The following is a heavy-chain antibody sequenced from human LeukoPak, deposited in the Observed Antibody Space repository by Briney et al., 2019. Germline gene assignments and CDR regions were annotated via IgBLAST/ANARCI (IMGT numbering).Heavy chain of an antibody. J-gene: IGHJ4*02. Sequence: GSLRLSCAASGFTFSSYGMHWVRQAPGKGLEWVAVIWSGGSDKYYADSVKGRFTISRANSKTTLYLQMNSLRAEDTAVYYCAAAPSGSGTFLDYWGQGTLVTVSS. CDR2: IWSGGSDK. CDR1: GFTFSSYG. D-gene: IGHD3-10*01. V-gene: IGHV3-33*01. CDR3: AAAPSGSGTFLDY.